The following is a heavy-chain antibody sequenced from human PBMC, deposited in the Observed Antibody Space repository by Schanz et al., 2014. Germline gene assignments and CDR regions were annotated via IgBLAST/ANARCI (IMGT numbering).Heavy chain of an antibody. V-gene: IGHV3-74*01. CDR1: GFTFSSYW. Sequence: EVQLVESGGGLVQPGGSLRLSCAASGFTFSSYWMHWVRQAPGKGLVWISRINSDGSSASYAASVKGRLTISRDNAKNTLYLQMNSVRAEDSAVYYCTRGSGSRSYGWYYDSWGQGTLVTVSS. J-gene: IGHJ4*02. CDR3: TRGSGSRSYGWYYDS. D-gene: IGHD3-10*01. CDR2: INSDGSSA.